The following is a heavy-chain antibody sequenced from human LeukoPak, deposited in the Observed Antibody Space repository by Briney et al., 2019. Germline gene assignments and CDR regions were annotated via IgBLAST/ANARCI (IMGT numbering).Heavy chain of an antibody. J-gene: IGHJ4*02. CDR3: ARAYTDYNWNGVDYSFDY. CDR1: GFTFSSYG. Sequence: GGSLRLSCAASGFTFSSYGMHWVRQAPGKGLEWVAFIRYDGSNKYYADSVKGRFTISRDNSMNTLYLQMNSLRAEDTAVYYCARAYTDYNWNGVDYSFDYWGQGTLVTVSS. V-gene: IGHV3-30*02. D-gene: IGHD1-20*01. CDR2: IRYDGSNK.